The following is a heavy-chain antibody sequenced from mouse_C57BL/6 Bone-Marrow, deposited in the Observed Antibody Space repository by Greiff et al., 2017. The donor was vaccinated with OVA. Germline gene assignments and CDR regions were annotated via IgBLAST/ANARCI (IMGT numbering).Heavy chain of an antibody. D-gene: IGHD2-4*01. CDR2: IYPRSGNT. CDR1: GYTFTSYG. CDR3: ARGRLRRGALDY. J-gene: IGHJ2*01. Sequence: VKLQQSGAELARPGASVKLSCKASGYTFTSYGISWVKQRTGQGLEWIGEIYPRSGNTYYNEKFKGKATLTADKSSSTAYMELRSLTSEDSAVYFCARGRLRRGALDYGGQGTTLTVSS. V-gene: IGHV1-81*01.